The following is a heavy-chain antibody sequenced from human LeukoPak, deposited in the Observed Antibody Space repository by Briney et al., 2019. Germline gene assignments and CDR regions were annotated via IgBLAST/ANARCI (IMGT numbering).Heavy chain of an antibody. J-gene: IGHJ4*02. CDR3: ARGLRFLEWLLDY. Sequence: GGSLRLSCAASGFTFSSYSMNWVRQAPGKGLEWVSYISSSSSTIYYADSVKGRFTISRDNAKNSLYLQMNSLRAEDTAVYYCARGLRFLEWLLDYWGQGTLVTVSS. V-gene: IGHV3-48*01. CDR1: GFTFSSYS. CDR2: ISSSSSTI. D-gene: IGHD3-3*01.